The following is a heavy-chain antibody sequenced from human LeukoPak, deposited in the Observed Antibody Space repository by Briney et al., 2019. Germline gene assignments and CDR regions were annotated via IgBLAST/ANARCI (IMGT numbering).Heavy chain of an antibody. CDR1: GYTFTGYY. V-gene: IGHV1-2*02. J-gene: IGHJ3*02. CDR2: INPNSGGT. D-gene: IGHD4-23*01. Sequence: GASVKVSCKASGYTFTGYYMHWVRQAPGQGLEWMGWINPNSGGTNYAQKFQGRVTMTRDTSISTAYMELSRLRSDDTAVYYCARGIMTVVTPGAFDIWGQGTMVTVSS. CDR3: ARGIMTVVTPGAFDI.